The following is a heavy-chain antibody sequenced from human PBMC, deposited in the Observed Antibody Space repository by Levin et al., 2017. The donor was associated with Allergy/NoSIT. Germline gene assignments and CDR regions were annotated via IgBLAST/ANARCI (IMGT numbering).Heavy chain of an antibody. Sequence: GGSLRLSCAASGFTVSNAWMSWVRQAPGKGLEWVGRIKSKTDGGTTDYAAPVKGRFTISRDDSKNTLYLQMNSLKTEDTAVYYCTTDLFLGVVDAFDIWGQGTMVTVSS. V-gene: IGHV3-15*01. J-gene: IGHJ3*02. CDR3: TTDLFLGVVDAFDI. CDR2: IKSKTDGGTT. D-gene: IGHD3-3*01. CDR1: GFTVSNAW.